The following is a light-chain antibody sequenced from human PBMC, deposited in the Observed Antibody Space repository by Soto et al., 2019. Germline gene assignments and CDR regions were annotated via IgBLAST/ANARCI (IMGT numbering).Light chain of an antibody. CDR1: QSISSW. CDR3: QQYNSLWT. Sequence: DIQMTQSPSTLSASVGDRVTITCRANQSISSWLAWYQQKPGKAPKLLIYKQSSLESGVPSRFSGSGSGKECTLNISRLQRDDFAAYYCQQYNSLWTFGQGTKVEIK. CDR2: KQS. V-gene: IGKV1-5*03. J-gene: IGKJ1*01.